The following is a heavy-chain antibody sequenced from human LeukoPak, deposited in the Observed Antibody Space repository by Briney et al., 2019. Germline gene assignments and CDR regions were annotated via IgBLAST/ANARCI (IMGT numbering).Heavy chain of an antibody. CDR2: INHSGST. CDR1: GGSFSGYY. J-gene: IGHJ4*02. V-gene: IGHV4-34*01. Sequence: KSSETLSLTCAVYGGSFSGYYWSWIRQPPGKGLEWIEEINHSGSTNYNPSLKSRVTISVDTSKNQFSLKLSSVTAADTAVYYCARGRGEVSTTVTTYYFDYWGQGTLVTVSS. CDR3: ARGRGEVSTTVTTYYFDY. D-gene: IGHD4-17*01.